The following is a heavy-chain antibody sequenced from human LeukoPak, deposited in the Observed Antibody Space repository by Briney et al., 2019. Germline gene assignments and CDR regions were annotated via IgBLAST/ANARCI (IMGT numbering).Heavy chain of an antibody. V-gene: IGHV1-46*01. CDR3: ARVGIRNFGGTYYFDY. J-gene: IGHJ4*02. D-gene: IGHD4-23*01. CDR1: GYTFTSYY. CDR2: INPSGGST. Sequence: ASVKVSCKASGYTFTSYYMHWVRQAPGQGLEWMGIINPSGGSTSYAQKFQGRVTMTRDMSTSTVYMELSSLRSEDTAVYYCARVGIRNFGGTYYFDYWGQGTLVTVSS.